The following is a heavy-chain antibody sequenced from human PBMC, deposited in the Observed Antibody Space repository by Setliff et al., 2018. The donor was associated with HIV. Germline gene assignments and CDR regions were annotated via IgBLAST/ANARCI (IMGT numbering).Heavy chain of an antibody. J-gene: IGHJ4*02. CDR1: GGSLSSYY. CDR3: ARKYLVNVFDY. CDR2: VYYSGTT. D-gene: IGHD3-22*01. V-gene: IGHV4-59*01. Sequence: PSETLSLTCSVSGGSLSSYYWSWIRQPPGKGLEWIGYVYYSGTTNYNPSLKSRVSMSVDTSKNQFSLRLSSVTAADTAVYYCARKYLVNVFDYWGQGMLVTVS.